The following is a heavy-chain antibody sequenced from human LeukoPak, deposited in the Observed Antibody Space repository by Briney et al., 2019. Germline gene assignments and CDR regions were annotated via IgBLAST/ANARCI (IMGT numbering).Heavy chain of an antibody. V-gene: IGHV3-23*01. Sequence: PGGSLRLSCAASGFTFSICAISWVRQAPGKGLQSVSSITGSGGSTYYADSVKGRFTISRDNSQNTLYLEMSSLRAEDTAVYYCVKDFGRSSNFFFDHWGQGTLVTVSS. CDR3: VKDFGRSSNFFFDH. D-gene: IGHD3/OR15-3a*01. J-gene: IGHJ4*02. CDR1: GFTFSICA. CDR2: ITGSGGST.